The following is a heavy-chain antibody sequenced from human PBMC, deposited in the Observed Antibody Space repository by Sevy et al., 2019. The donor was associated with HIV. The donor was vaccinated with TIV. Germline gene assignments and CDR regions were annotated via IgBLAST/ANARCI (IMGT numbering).Heavy chain of an antibody. J-gene: IGHJ6*02. D-gene: IGHD2-15*01. V-gene: IGHV3-53*01. CDR2: IHSGGKI. CDR1: GFSVSSNY. CDR3: ARADIVLGEDNYYGTDV. Sequence: GGSLRLSCAASGFSVSSNYMSWVRQAPGKGPEWVSVIHSGGKISYADSVQGRFTISRDNSKNTLYLQMNSLKAEDTAFYDCARADIVLGEDNYYGTDVWGQGTTVTVSS.